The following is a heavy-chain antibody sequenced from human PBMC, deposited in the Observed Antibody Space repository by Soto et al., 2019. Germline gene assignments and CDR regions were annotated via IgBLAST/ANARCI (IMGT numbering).Heavy chain of an antibody. V-gene: IGHV6-1*01. CDR2: TYYRSKWYI. Sequence: PSQTLSLTCDISGDSDSSNSAAWNWIRQTPSRGLEWLGRTYYRSKWYINYAVSVKSRITVNPDTSKNQFSLQLNPVTPEDTAVYYCARGSWDDVTGHYYMDVWGKGTTVTVSS. CDR1: GDSDSSNSAA. CDR3: ARGSWDDVTGHYYMDV. D-gene: IGHD1-1*01. J-gene: IGHJ6*03.